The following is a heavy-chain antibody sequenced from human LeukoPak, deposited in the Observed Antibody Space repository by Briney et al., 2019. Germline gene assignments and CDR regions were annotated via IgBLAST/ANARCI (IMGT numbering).Heavy chain of an antibody. CDR2: IHYSGNT. CDR1: RGSISTYY. V-gene: IGHV4-59*01. D-gene: IGHD3-22*01. CDR3: ARTLSDYYDSSGSFYGPYYYYYMDV. J-gene: IGHJ6*03. Sequence: PSETLSLTCTVSRGSISTYYWTWIRQPPGKGLEWIGYIHYSGNTNYNPSLKSRVTISVDTSKNQFSLRLSSVTAADTAVYYCARTLSDYYDSSGSFYGPYYYYYMDVWGKGTTVTISS.